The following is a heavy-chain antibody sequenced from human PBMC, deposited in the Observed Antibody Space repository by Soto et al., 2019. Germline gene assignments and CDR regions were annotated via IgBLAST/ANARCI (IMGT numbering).Heavy chain of an antibody. J-gene: IGHJ4*02. D-gene: IGHD3-10*01. CDR3: ARDVTMVRGVRTQSLDY. CDR2: ISSSSSTI. Sequence: PGGSLRLSCAASGFTFSSYSMDWVRQAPGKGLEWVSYISSSSSTIYYADSVKGRFTISRDNAKNSLYLQMNSLRAEDTAVYYCARDVTMVRGVRTQSLDYWGQGTLVTVSS. CDR1: GFTFSSYS. V-gene: IGHV3-48*01.